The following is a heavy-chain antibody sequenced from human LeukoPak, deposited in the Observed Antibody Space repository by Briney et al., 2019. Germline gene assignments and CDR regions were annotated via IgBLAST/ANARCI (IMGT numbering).Heavy chain of an antibody. Sequence: SQTLSLTCTVSGGSLTSGDYYWNWIRQTPGKGLEWIGYIYDSGLTYFNPSLGSRLSMSVETSSNQFSLKLSSVTAADTAVYYCARDHGSGSSYLDCWGQGTLVTVSS. CDR1: GGSLTSGDYY. CDR2: IYDSGLT. CDR3: ARDHGSGSSYLDC. J-gene: IGHJ4*02. D-gene: IGHD3-10*01. V-gene: IGHV4-30-4*01.